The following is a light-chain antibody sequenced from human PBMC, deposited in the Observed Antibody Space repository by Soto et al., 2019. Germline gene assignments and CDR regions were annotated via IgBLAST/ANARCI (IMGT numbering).Light chain of an antibody. J-gene: IGKJ4*01. Sequence: ERVMTQSPATLSLSLGERATLSCRASQSVSDNLAWYQQKPGQAPRLLIYGASSRATGIPDRFSGGGSGTDFTLTISRLEPEDFAVYYCQQFSSYPLTLGGGTKVDIK. V-gene: IGKV3-20*01. CDR1: QSVSDN. CDR3: QQFSSYPLT. CDR2: GAS.